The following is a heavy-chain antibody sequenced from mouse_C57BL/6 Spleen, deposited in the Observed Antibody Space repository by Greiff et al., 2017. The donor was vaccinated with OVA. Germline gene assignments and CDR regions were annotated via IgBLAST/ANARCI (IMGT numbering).Heavy chain of an antibody. CDR1: GYTFTDYE. Sequence: QVQLKESGAELVRPGASVTLSCKASGYTFTDYEMHWVKQTPVHGLEWIGAIDPETGGTAYNQKFKGKAILTADKSSSTAYMELRSLTSEDSAVYYCTTGDYWGQGTSVTVSS. J-gene: IGHJ4*01. CDR3: TTGDY. CDR2: IDPETGGT. V-gene: IGHV1-15*01.